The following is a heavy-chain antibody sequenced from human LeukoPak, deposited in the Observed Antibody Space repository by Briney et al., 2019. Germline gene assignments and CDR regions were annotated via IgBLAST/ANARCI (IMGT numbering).Heavy chain of an antibody. J-gene: IGHJ1*01. CDR1: AFTFSSFG. V-gene: IGHV3-33*01. Sequence: PGGSLRLSCAASAFTFSSFGMHWVRQAPGKGLEWVAVIWYDGSNKYYADSVEGRFTISRDNSKNTLYLQMNSLRAEDTAVYYCARDLAEYFQHWGQGTLVTVSS. CDR3: ARDLAEYFQH. CDR2: IWYDGSNK.